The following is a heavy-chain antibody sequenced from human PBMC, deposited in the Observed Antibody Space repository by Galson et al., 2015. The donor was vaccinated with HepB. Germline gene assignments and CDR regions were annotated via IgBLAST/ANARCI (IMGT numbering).Heavy chain of an antibody. J-gene: IGHJ4*02. D-gene: IGHD2-21*02. CDR1: GFTFSNYA. Sequence: SLRLSCAASGFTFSNYAMHWVRQAPGKGLEWISGILDNGGSKYYADSVTGRFIISRDNSKNTLFLQMNSLRVEDTAVYYCAKALGFCGGSCSYFDSWVQGTLVTVSS. CDR2: ILDNGGSK. CDR3: AKALGFCGGSCSYFDS. V-gene: IGHV3-23*01.